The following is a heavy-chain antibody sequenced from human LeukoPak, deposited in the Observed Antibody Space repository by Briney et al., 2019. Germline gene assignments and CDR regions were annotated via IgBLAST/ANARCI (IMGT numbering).Heavy chain of an antibody. CDR2: IYYSGRT. CDR1: GGSISSSSYY. J-gene: IGHJ4*02. D-gene: IGHD3-10*01. CDR3: ARHEAGEVRGVITY. V-gene: IGHV4-39*01. Sequence: SETLSLTCTVSGGSISSSSYYWGWIRQPPGKGLEWIGSIYYSGRTYYNPSLRSRVTISVDTSKNQFSRKLSSVTAADTAVYYCARHEAGEVRGVITYWGQGTLVTVSS.